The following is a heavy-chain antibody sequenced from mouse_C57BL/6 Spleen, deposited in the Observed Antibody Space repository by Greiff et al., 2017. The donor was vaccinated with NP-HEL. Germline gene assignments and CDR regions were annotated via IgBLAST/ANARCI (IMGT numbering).Heavy chain of an antibody. CDR1: GYTFTSYC. J-gene: IGHJ1*03. CDR3: ARWYPNSYFDV. D-gene: IGHD1-1*02. Sequence: VQLQQPGAELVRPGTSVKLSCKASGYTFTSYCMHWVKQRPGQGLEWIGVIVPSDSYTNYNQKFKGKATLTVDTSSSTTYKQLSSQKSEDSAVYYCARWYPNSYFDVWGTGTTVTVSS. V-gene: IGHV1-59*01. CDR2: IVPSDSYT.